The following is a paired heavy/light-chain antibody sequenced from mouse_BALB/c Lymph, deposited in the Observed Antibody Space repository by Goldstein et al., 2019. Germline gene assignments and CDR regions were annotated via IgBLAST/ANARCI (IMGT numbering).Light chain of an antibody. J-gene: IGKJ5*01. CDR1: QSLVHSNGNTY. CDR3: SQSTHVPLT. CDR2: KVS. Sequence: DVVMTQTPLSLPVSLGDQASISCRSSQSLVHSNGNTYLHWYLQKPGQSPKLLIYKVSNRFSGVPDRFSGSGSGTDFTLKISRVEAEDLGVYFCSQSTHVPLTFGAGTKLELK. V-gene: IGKV1-110*01.
Heavy chain of an antibody. V-gene: IGHV1-39*01. D-gene: IGHD2-4*01. Sequence: EIQLQQTGPELVKPGASVKISCKASGYSFPDYIMLWVKQSHGKSLEWIGNINPYYGSTSYNLKFKGKATLTVDKSSSTAYMQLNSLTSEDSAVYYCARGNDYDGPSYYAMNYWGQGTSVTVSS. CDR3: ARGNDYDGPSYYAMNY. CDR2: INPYYGST. CDR1: GYSFPDYI. J-gene: IGHJ4*01.